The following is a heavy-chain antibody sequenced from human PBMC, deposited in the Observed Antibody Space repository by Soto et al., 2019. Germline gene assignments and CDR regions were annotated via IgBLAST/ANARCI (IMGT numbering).Heavy chain of an antibody. Sequence: QVQLQESGPRLVKPSQTLSLSCAVSGGSIISASYSWNWIRQSPGRGLEWIGHIYFSGSTYYNPSLKRRVSISLDTSNNQFSLKLTSVTAADTAFYFCAREDAARIERWFDAWGQGILVTVSS. J-gene: IGHJ5*02. CDR2: IYFSGST. CDR1: GGSIISASYS. V-gene: IGHV4-31*11. CDR3: AREDAARIERWFDA. D-gene: IGHD6-6*01.